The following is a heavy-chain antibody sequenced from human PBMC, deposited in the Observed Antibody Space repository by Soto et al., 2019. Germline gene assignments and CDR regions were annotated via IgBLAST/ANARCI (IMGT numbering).Heavy chain of an antibody. J-gene: IGHJ5*02. CDR2: IYYSGST. D-gene: IGHD3-10*01. CDR1: GGSICSSSYY. CDR3: ARHYGSGSYSEGNWFDP. V-gene: IGHV4-39*01. Sequence: SETLSLTCTVSGGSICSSSYYGGWIRQPPGKGLEWIGSIYYSGSTYYNPSLKSRVTISVDTSKNQFSLKLSSVTAADTAVYYCARHYGSGSYSEGNWFDPWGQGTLVTVSS.